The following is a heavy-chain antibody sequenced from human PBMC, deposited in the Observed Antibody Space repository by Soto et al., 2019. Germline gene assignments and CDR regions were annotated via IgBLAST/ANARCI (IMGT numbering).Heavy chain of an antibody. V-gene: IGHV4-34*01. Sequence: SEALSAACAVYVGSFSGYYWSWIRQPPGKGLEWIGEINHSGSTNYNPSLKSRVTISVDTSKNQFSLKLSSVTAADTAVYYCAREGGSSSYFDYWGQGTLVTVSS. CDR1: VGSFSGYY. CDR2: INHSGST. D-gene: IGHD6-6*01. CDR3: AREGGSSSYFDY. J-gene: IGHJ4*02.